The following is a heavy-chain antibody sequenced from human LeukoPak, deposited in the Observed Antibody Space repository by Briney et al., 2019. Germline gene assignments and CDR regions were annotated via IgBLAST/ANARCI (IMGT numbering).Heavy chain of an antibody. CDR1: GGSISSSSYY. J-gene: IGHJ4*02. D-gene: IGHD3/OR15-3a*01. V-gene: IGHV4-39*07. Sequence: SETLSLTCTVSGGSISSSSYYWGWIRQPPGKGLEWIGSIYYSGSTYYNPSLKSRVTISVDTSKNQFSLKLSSVTAADTAVYYCARAGTGPGWYFDYWGQGTLVTVSS. CDR2: IYYSGST. CDR3: ARAGTGPGWYFDY.